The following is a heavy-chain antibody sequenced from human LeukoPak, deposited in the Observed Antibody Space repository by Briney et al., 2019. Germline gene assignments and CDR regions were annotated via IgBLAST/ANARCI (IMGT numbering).Heavy chain of an antibody. Sequence: PGGSLRLSCAASGFAFSSYSMNWVRQAPGKGLEWVSSISSSSSYIYYADSVKGRFTISRDNAKNSLYLQMNSLRAEDTAVYYCARDSGELLSWGIALVGYFDYWGQGTLVTVSS. J-gene: IGHJ4*02. CDR2: ISSSSSYI. D-gene: IGHD1-26*01. CDR3: ARDSGELLSWGIALVGYFDY. V-gene: IGHV3-21*01. CDR1: GFAFSSYS.